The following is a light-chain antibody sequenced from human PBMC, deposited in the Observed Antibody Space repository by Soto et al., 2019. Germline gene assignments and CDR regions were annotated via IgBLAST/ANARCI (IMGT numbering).Light chain of an antibody. Sequence: IVMTQSPATLSLSPGGRATLSCRASQSVSSKLAWYQQKPGQAPRLLIYGASTRATGIPARFSGSGSGTEFTLTISSLQSEDFAVYYCQQYDNWPRTFGQGTKVDIK. CDR3: QQYDNWPRT. V-gene: IGKV3-15*01. CDR1: QSVSSK. CDR2: GAS. J-gene: IGKJ1*01.